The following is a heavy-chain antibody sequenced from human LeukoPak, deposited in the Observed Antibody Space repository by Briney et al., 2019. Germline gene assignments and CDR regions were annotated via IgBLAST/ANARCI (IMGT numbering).Heavy chain of an antibody. D-gene: IGHD3-22*01. V-gene: IGHV3-74*01. J-gene: IGHJ4*02. Sequence: PGGSLRLSCAASGFTFSTYWMHWVRQAPGKGLVWVSRINSDGSSTSYPDSVKGRFTISRDNAKNSLYLQMNSLRAEDTAVYYCARVRWVTSYYYDSSGYYYIDYWGQGTLVTVSS. CDR1: GFTFSTYW. CDR2: INSDGSST. CDR3: ARVRWVTSYYYDSSGYYYIDY.